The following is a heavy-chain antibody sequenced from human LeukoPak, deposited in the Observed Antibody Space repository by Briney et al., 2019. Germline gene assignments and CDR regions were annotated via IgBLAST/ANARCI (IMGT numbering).Heavy chain of an antibody. J-gene: IGHJ3*02. CDR2: IYYSGST. D-gene: IGHD6-13*01. V-gene: IGHV4-39*01. CDR1: GFTFSDYY. Sequence: LRLSCAASGFTFSDYYMSWIRQPPGKGLEWIGSIYYSGSTYYNPSLKSRVTISVDTSKNQFSLKLSSVTAADTAVYYCARLFFEQQLVRPDAFDIWGQGTMVTVSS. CDR3: ARLFFEQQLVRPDAFDI.